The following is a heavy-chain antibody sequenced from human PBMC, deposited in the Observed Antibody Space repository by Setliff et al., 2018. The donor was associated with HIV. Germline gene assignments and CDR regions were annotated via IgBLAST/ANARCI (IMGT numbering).Heavy chain of an antibody. J-gene: IGHJ6*03. Sequence: SETLSLTCIVSGGSIVSYYWSWIRQSQGKGLEWIGYVYYTGSTNYNPSLKSRVTIGVDTSKNQFSLKLTSETAADAAVYYCARRRPPPSGLYSAYYMDVWGTGTTVTVSS. CDR3: ARRRPPPSGLYSAYYMDV. V-gene: IGHV4-59*08. CDR2: VYYTGST. CDR1: GGSIVSYY. D-gene: IGHD1-26*01.